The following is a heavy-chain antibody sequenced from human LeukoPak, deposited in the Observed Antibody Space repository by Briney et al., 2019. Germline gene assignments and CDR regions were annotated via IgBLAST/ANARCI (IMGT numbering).Heavy chain of an antibody. CDR2: IWLNEPRE. Sequence: GSSLILCCASAGINFSSVVMHWGRQAPGEVVELVALIWLNEPREHYADYVRGRFSISRDNFHNALYLQMTSLRADDTAVYYCRGTSTINTAGGSIYSDFWGRGTLVIVSS. CDR1: GINFSSVV. CDR3: RGTSTINTAGGSIYSDF. V-gene: IGHV3-33*01. D-gene: IGHD5/OR15-5a*01. J-gene: IGHJ4*02.